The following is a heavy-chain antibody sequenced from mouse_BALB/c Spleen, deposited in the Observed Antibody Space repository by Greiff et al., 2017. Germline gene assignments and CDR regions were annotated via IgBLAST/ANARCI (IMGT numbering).Heavy chain of an antibody. D-gene: IGHD2-1*01. V-gene: IGHV5-6-5*01. J-gene: IGHJ4*01. CDR2: ISSGGST. Sequence: EVQLVESGGGLVKPGGSLKLSCAASGFTFSSYAMSWVRQTPEKRLEWVASISSGGSTYYPDSVKGRFTISRDNARNILYLQMSSLRSEDTAMYYCARGGKEAMDYWGQGTSVTVSS. CDR3: ARGGKEAMDY. CDR1: GFTFSSYA.